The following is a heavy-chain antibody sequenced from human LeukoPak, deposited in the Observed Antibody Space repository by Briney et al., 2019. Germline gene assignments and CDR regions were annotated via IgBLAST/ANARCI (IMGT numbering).Heavy chain of an antibody. CDR1: GFTFSSYS. V-gene: IGHV3-21*01. D-gene: IGHD3-22*01. Sequence: GGSLRLSCAASGFTFSSYSMNWVRQAPGKGLEWVSSISSSSSYIYYADSVKGRFTISRDNAKNSLYLRMNSLRAEDTAVYYCARDGYYDSSGYGTGAEYFQHWGQGTLVTVSS. CDR2: ISSSSSYI. J-gene: IGHJ1*01. CDR3: ARDGYYDSSGYGTGAEYFQH.